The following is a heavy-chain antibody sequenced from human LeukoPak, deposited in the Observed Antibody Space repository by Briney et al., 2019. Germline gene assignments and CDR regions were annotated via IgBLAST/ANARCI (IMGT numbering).Heavy chain of an antibody. Sequence: GGSLRLTCAASGFTVSSNYMSWVRQAPGKGLEWVSIIYSGGSTFYADSVKGRFTISRDNSKNTLYLQMNSLRAEDTAVYYCARGGSYLSAFDIWGQGTMVTVSS. CDR3: ARGGSYLSAFDI. CDR1: GFTVSSNY. CDR2: IYSGGST. D-gene: IGHD1-26*01. J-gene: IGHJ3*02. V-gene: IGHV3-53*01.